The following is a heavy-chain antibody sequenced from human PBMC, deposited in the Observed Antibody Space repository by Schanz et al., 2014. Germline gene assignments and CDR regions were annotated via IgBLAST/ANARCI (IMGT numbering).Heavy chain of an antibody. CDR2: IIPILGIA. CDR3: ARDGVDAAAGGNY. V-gene: IGHV1-69*04. CDR1: GYAFTTYG. D-gene: IGHD6-13*01. Sequence: QVQLVQSGAEVKKPGASVRVSCKVSGYAFTTYGINWVRQAPGQGLEWMGRIIPILGIANYAQNFQGRVTITADKSTSTAYMELSSLRSEDTAVYYCARDGVDAAAGGNYWGQGTLVTVSS. J-gene: IGHJ4*02.